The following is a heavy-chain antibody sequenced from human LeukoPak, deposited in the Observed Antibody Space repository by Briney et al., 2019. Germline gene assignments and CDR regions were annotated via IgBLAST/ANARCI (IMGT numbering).Heavy chain of an antibody. CDR3: ARENGGSYFYMDV. CDR1: GFTFSSYW. V-gene: IGHV3-74*01. CDR2: IITDGSST. D-gene: IGHD1-1*01. Sequence: PGGSLRLSCAASGFTFSSYWMHWVCQAPGKGLVWVSRIITDGSSTTYADSVRGRFTISRDNAKNTLYLQMNSLRAEDTAVYYCARENGGSYFYMDVWGKGTTVTVSS. J-gene: IGHJ6*03.